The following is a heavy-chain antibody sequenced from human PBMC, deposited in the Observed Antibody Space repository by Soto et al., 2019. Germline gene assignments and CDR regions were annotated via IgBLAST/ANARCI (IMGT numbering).Heavy chain of an antibody. CDR2: ISGFNGNT. CDR3: ARDRGVAPPVSGNTHYYFYMDV. CDR1: GYSFTNYG. Sequence: QDQLVQSGAEVKKPGASVTVSCKASGYSFTNYGITWVRQAPGQGLEWMGWISGFNGNTHYAQKLQGRITMTTDASTSTAYMWLRSLRSDDTSVYYCARDRGVAPPVSGNTHYYFYMDVWGKGTTVTVSS. J-gene: IGHJ6*03. V-gene: IGHV1-18*01. D-gene: IGHD6-19*01.